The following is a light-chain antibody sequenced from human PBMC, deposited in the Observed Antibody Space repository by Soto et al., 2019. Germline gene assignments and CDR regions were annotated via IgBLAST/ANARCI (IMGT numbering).Light chain of an antibody. CDR3: QQRSNWLT. CDR1: QSVHNF. V-gene: IGKV3-11*01. Sequence: EIVLTQSPATLSLSPGDRAALSCKASQSVHNFLAWYQQKPGQAPRLLIYGASTRAAGIPARFSGSGSGTDFTLTISSLEPEDFAVYYCQQRSNWLTFGQGTRLEIK. CDR2: GAS. J-gene: IGKJ5*01.